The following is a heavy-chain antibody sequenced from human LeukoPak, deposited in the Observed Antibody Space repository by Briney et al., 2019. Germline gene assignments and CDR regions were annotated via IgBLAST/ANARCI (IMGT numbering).Heavy chain of an antibody. D-gene: IGHD2/OR15-2a*01. CDR3: TRVSDAARESTAYY. J-gene: IGHJ4*02. V-gene: IGHV3-74*03. Sequence: TGGSLRLSCAASGFTFSSFWMTWVRHIPGKGPMWVSRINPDGSVTKYADSVKRRFTISRDNAKNTLYLQMDSLRAEDTAVYYCTRVSDAARESTAYYWGQGNLVTVSS. CDR2: INPDGSVT. CDR1: GFTFSSFW.